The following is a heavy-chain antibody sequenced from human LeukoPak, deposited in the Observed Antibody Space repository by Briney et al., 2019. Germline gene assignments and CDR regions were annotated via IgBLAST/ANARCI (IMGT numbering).Heavy chain of an antibody. Sequence: GGSLRLSCTASGFTFGDYVMTWVRQAPGKGLEWVGLIRNKVYGGTSEYAASVKGRFTISRDDSKSTAYLQMNSLQTEDTAAYYCTRGGSAGLNWFDPWGQGTLVTV. V-gene: IGHV3-49*04. J-gene: IGHJ5*02. CDR3: TRGGSAGLNWFDP. CDR2: IRNKVYGGTS. CDR1: GFTFGDYV. D-gene: IGHD3-16*01.